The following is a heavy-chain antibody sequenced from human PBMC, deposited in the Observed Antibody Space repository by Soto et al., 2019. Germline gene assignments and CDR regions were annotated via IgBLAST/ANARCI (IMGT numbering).Heavy chain of an antibody. Sequence: SETLSLTCTVSGDSISSGDYYWSWIRQPPGKGLEWIGYIYYSGSTYYNPSLKSRVTISVDTSKNQFSLKLSSVTAADTAVYYCARGDYYDSRGYFPGGMDVWGQGTTVTVSS. V-gene: IGHV4-30-4*01. CDR2: IYYSGST. D-gene: IGHD3-22*01. CDR3: ARGDYYDSRGYFPGGMDV. J-gene: IGHJ6*02. CDR1: GDSISSGDYY.